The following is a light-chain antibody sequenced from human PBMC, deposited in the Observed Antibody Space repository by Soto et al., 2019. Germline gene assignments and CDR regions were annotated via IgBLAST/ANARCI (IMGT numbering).Light chain of an antibody. J-gene: IGKJ5*01. V-gene: IGKV3-20*01. CDR1: QSVSSSTY. CDR3: QQYGSSPIT. Sequence: EIVLTQSPGTLSLSPGERATLSCRASQSVSSSTYLAWYQQKAGQAPRLLIYDASSRATGTPDRFSGSGSRTDFTLTISRLEPEDFAVYYCQQYGSSPITFGQGTRLEIK. CDR2: DAS.